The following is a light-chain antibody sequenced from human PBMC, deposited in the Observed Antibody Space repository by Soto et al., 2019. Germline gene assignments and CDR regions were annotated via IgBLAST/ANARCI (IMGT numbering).Light chain of an antibody. J-gene: IGKJ1*01. CDR1: QSLSSAY. Sequence: EIVLTQSPDTLSLSPGERATLSCRASQSLSSAYLAWYQQKPGQAPRLLMFAASSRATGTPDRFSGSGSGTDFTLTISRLEPEDFAVYYCQQYGTSPRTFGQGTKVEIK. CDR3: QQYGTSPRT. V-gene: IGKV3-20*01. CDR2: AAS.